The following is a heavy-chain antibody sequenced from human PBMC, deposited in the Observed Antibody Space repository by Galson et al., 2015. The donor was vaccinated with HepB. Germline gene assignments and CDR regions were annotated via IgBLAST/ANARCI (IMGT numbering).Heavy chain of an antibody. Sequence: SVKVSCKASGYTFSNYGIIWVRQAPGQGLEWMGWISAYNGNANYAQKVQGRVTMTTDKPTSTAYMELRSLRSDDTAVYYCARARYSSSPPDYWGQGTLVTVSS. D-gene: IGHD3-22*01. J-gene: IGHJ4*02. V-gene: IGHV1-18*01. CDR2: ISAYNGNA. CDR1: GYTFSNYG. CDR3: ARARYSSSPPDY.